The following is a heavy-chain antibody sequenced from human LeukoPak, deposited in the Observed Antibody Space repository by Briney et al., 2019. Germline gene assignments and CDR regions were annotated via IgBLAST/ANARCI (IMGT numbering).Heavy chain of an antibody. J-gene: IGHJ4*02. CDR2: IYHSGST. V-gene: IGHV4-30-2*01. CDR1: GGSISSGGYS. CDR3: ARGSWNYVFDY. D-gene: IGHD1-7*01. Sequence: SQTLSLTCAASGGSISSGGYSWSWIRQPPGKGLEWIGYIYHSGSTYYNPSLKSRVTISVDRSKNQFSLKLSSVTAADTAVYYCARGSWNYVFDYWGQGTLVTVSS.